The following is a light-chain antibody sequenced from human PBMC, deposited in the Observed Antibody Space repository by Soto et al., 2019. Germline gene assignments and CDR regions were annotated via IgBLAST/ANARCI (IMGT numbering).Light chain of an antibody. CDR2: WAS. CDR3: QQYYSNPFA. CDR1: QSVLYSSNNKNY. V-gene: IGKV4-1*01. J-gene: IGKJ3*01. Sequence: DIVLTQSPDSLAVSLGERATINCKSSQSVLYSSNNKNYLAWYQQKPGQPPKLLIYWASTRESGVPDRFSGSGSGTDFTLTISSLQAEDGAVYYGQQYYSNPFAFGPGTKVDIK.